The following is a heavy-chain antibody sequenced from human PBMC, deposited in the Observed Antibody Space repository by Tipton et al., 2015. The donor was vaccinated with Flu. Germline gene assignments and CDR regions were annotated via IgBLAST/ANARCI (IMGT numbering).Heavy chain of an antibody. CDR1: GFTFSTYA. D-gene: IGHD3-10*01. Sequence: QLVQSGGDVVQPGRSLRLSCAISGFTFSTYAMHWVRQAPGKRLEWVSFISYNGKNIYYADSVKGRFTISRDDSKNTLALQMNSLRTEDTAIYYCAREPAPIGSPKSDAFDVWGQGTKVTVSS. CDR2: ISYNGKNI. J-gene: IGHJ3*01. CDR3: AREPAPIGSPKSDAFDV. V-gene: IGHV3-30*04.